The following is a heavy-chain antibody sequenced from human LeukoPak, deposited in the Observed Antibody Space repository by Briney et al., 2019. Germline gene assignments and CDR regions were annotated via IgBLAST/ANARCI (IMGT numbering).Heavy chain of an antibody. CDR3: ARESITIFGVVDY. Sequence: PGGSLRLSCAASGFTFNIYGMHWVRQAPGKGMEWVTFIWSDASRADYADSVKGRFTISRDNSKNTLYLQMNSLRAEDTAVYYCARESITIFGVVDYWGQGTLVTVSS. V-gene: IGHV3-30*02. CDR1: GFTFNIYG. D-gene: IGHD3-3*01. CDR2: IWSDASRA. J-gene: IGHJ4*02.